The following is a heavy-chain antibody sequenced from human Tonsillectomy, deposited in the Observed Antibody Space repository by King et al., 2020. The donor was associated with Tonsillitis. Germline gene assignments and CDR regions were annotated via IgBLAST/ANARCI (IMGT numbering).Heavy chain of an antibody. CDR3: ARGRDFDWLFDY. Sequence: QLVQSGGGLVQPGGSLRLSCAASGFTFSSYEMNWVRQAPGKGLEWVSYISSSGSTIYYADSVKGRFTISRDNAKNSLYLQMNSLRAEDTAVYYCARGRDFDWLFDYWGHGTLVTVSS. J-gene: IGHJ4*01. CDR1: GFTFSSYE. CDR2: ISSSGSTI. V-gene: IGHV3-48*03. D-gene: IGHD3-9*01.